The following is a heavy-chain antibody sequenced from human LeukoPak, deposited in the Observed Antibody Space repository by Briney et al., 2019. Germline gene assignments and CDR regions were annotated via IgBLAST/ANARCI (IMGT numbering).Heavy chain of an antibody. CDR1: GFSFSSYW. CDR3: ARDRHNSTWYGGNFDY. Sequence: GGSLRLSCEASGFSFSSYWMSWVRQAPGKGLEWVAHIKQDGSEKYYVDSVKGRFTISRDNAKNSLYLQMNSLRADDTAVFYCARDRHNSTWYGGNFDYWGQGTLVTVSS. CDR2: IKQDGSEK. V-gene: IGHV3-7*03. D-gene: IGHD6-13*01. J-gene: IGHJ4*02.